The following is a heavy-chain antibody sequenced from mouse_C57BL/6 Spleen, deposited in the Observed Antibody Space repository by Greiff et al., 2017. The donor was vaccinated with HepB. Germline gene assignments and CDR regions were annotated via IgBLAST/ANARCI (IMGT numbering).Heavy chain of an antibody. CDR1: GFTFSSYA. J-gene: IGHJ4*01. Sequence: EVQRVESGEGLVKPGGSLKLSCAASGFTFSSYAMSWVRQTPEKRLEWVAYISSGGDYIYYADTVKGRLTISRENARNTLYLQMSSLKSEDTAMYYCTRVGYYYAMDYWGQGTSVTVSS. V-gene: IGHV5-9-1*02. CDR3: TRVGYYYAMDY. CDR2: ISSGGDYI.